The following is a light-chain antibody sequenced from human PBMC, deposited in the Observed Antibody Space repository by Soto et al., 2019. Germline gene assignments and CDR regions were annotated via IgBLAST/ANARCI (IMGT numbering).Light chain of an antibody. CDR2: GYT. V-gene: IGLV1-40*01. CDR3: SLYTSSSTYVV. J-gene: IGLJ2*01. Sequence: QSVLTQPPSVSGAPGQTVTISCAGTSSNIGSNYDVHWYQHLPGTAPKLLIFGYTNRPSGVPDRFSGSKSGTSASLAITGLQSEDEAAYYCSLYTSSSTYVVFGGGTKVTVL. CDR1: SSNIGSNYD.